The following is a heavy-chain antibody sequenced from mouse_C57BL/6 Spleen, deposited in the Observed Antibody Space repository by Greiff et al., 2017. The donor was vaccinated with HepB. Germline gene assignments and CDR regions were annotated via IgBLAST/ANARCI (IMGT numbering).Heavy chain of an antibody. J-gene: IGHJ2*01. D-gene: IGHD1-1*01. V-gene: IGHV1-66*01. CDR2: IYPGSGNT. Sequence: VKVVESGPELVKPGASVKISCKASGYSFTSYYIHWVKQRPGQGLEWIGWIYPGSGNTKYNEKFKGKATLTADTSSSTAYMQLSSLTSEDSAVYYCARGEGTTSYFDYWGQGTTLTVSS. CDR1: GYSFTSYY. CDR3: ARGEGTTSYFDY.